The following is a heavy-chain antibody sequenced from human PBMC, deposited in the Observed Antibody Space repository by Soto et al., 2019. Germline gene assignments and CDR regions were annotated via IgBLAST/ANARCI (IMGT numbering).Heavy chain of an antibody. J-gene: IGHJ4*02. D-gene: IGHD3-16*01. CDR1: GGAFGGDF. V-gene: IGHV4-34*01. Sequence: AVYGGAFGGDFWTWIRQSPGKGLEWIGEITQSGSSDYNPSLKSRVTISFDTSKSQFSLKLTSVTAADTAIYYCATGGGPTLDNWGLGTLVTVSS. CDR3: ATGGGPTLDN. CDR2: ITQSGSS.